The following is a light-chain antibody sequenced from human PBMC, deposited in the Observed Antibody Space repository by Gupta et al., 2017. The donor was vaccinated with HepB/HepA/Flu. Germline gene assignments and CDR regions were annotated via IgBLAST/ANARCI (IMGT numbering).Light chain of an antibody. J-gene: IGKJ2*01. CDR1: QRISIY. Sequence: DIQMTQSPSSLSASVGDRVTITCRPSQRISIYLHWYQQNVGKAPKLLMFGVSDLQSGVPSRFSGSRXATXFTLTIXSRPPQDFATSYCQRNYSSPPTFGXWTKLEIK. CDR2: GVS. V-gene: IGKV1-39*01. CDR3: QRNYSSPPT.